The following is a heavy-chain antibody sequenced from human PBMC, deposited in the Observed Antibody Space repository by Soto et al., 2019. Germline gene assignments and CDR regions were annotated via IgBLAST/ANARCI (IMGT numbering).Heavy chain of an antibody. J-gene: IGHJ3*02. CDR3: AWFNVVVTVDDAFAI. CDR1: GYSFTSYW. V-gene: IGHV5-10-1*01. Sequence: GESLKISCKGSGYSFTSYWISWVRQMPGKGLEWMWRIDPSDSYTNYSPSFQGHVTISADKSISTAYMQWSSLKASDTAMYYCAWFNVVVTVDDAFAIWGRGTMVTLSS. D-gene: IGHD2-21*02. CDR2: IDPSDSYT.